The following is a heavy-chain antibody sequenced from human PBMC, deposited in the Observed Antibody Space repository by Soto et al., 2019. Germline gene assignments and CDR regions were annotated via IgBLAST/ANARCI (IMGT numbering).Heavy chain of an antibody. Sequence: GGSLRLSCARSGFTFRNYRMNWVREAPGKGLEWVASISGSGKDTFYRDSVKGRFTISRDNAESSLVLQMNSLTVDDTAVYHCARVHLVRTSSYYCGMDVWGPGTTVTVSS. CDR3: ARVHLVRTSSYYCGMDV. CDR2: ISGSGKDT. J-gene: IGHJ6*02. CDR1: GFTFRNYR. D-gene: IGHD6-6*01. V-gene: IGHV3-21*06.